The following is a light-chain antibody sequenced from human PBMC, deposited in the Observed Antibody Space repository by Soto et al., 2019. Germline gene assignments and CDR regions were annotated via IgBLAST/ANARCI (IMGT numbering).Light chain of an antibody. V-gene: IGLV2-8*01. J-gene: IGLJ2*01. CDR3: SSYAGSNTVV. CDR1: SSDVGGYNR. CDR2: DVS. Sequence: QSALTQPPSASGSPGQSVTISCTGTSSDVGGYNRVSWYQQYPGKAPKFLIYDVSERPSGVPDRFSGSKSGNTASLTVSGLQAEDEADYYCSSYAGSNTVVFGGGTKVTV.